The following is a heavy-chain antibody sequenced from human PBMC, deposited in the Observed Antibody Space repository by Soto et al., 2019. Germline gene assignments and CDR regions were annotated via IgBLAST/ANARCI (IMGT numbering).Heavy chain of an antibody. CDR3: ARGLGFCSGGSCYDD. D-gene: IGHD2-15*01. Sequence: PGGSLRLSCAASGFSVSSSYMTWVRQAPGKGLEWVSVIYSGGLTFYAGSVKGRFAISRDNSKNTLYLQMNSLRPDDTAVYFCARGLGFCSGGSCYDDWGQGTLVTVSS. J-gene: IGHJ4*02. CDR1: GFSVSSSY. CDR2: IYSGGLT. V-gene: IGHV3-53*01.